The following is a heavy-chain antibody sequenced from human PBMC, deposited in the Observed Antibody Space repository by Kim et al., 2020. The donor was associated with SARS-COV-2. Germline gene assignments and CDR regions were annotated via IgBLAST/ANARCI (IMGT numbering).Heavy chain of an antibody. V-gene: IGHV3-33*06. D-gene: IGHD1-20*01. CDR3: AKEFWALIDPRGMGYFDY. CDR2: IWYDGSNK. J-gene: IGHJ4*02. CDR1: GFTFSSYA. Sequence: GGSLRLSCAASGFTFSSYAMHWVRQAPGKGLEWVAVIWYDGSNKYYADSVKGRFTISRDNSKNTLYLQMNSLRAEDTAVYYCAKEFWALIDPRGMGYFDYWGQGTLVTVSS.